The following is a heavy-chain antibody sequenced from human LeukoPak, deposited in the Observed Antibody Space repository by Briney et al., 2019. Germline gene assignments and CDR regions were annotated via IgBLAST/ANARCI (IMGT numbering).Heavy chain of an antibody. Sequence: ASVKVSCKASGYTFSRHYMHWVRQAPGQGLQWMGVINPFGDRKNYAQKFQGRVTMTRDMSTSTDYMELSSPRSEDTAVYYCARDNSVGDIAWWFDPWGQGTLVTVSS. CDR1: GYTFSRHY. D-gene: IGHD2-15*01. J-gene: IGHJ5*02. CDR2: INPFGDRK. CDR3: ARDNSVGDIAWWFDP. V-gene: IGHV1-46*01.